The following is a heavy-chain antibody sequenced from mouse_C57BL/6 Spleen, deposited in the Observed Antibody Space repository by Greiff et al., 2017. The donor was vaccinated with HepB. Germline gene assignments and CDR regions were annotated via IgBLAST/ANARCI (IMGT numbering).Heavy chain of an antibody. CDR1: GFSLTSYG. V-gene: IGHV2-9*01. CDR3: AKRTKGAMDD. Sequence: VKVVESGPGLVAPSQSLSITCTVSGFSLTSYGVDWVRPPPGKGLEWLGVVWCGGSTDYNSALMYRVSISKDNSKSQVFLKMNSLQTDDTAMYYWAKRTKGAMDDWGHGTSVTVSS. D-gene: IGHD1-3*01. CDR2: VWCGGST. J-gene: IGHJ4*01.